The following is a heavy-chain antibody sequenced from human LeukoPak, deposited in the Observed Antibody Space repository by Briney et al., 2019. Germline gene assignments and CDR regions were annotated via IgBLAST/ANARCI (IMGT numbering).Heavy chain of an antibody. V-gene: IGHV4-38-2*02. D-gene: IGHD2-15*01. J-gene: IGHJ4*02. CDR1: GYFISSDYY. CDR2: IYHSGST. Sequence: PSETLSLTCTVSGYFISSDYYWGWIRQPPGKGLEWIGYIYHSGSTHYNPSLKSRVTISVDTSKKQFSLKLSSVTAADTAVYYCARGDCSGGSCYSFDYWGQGTLVTVSS. CDR3: ARGDCSGGSCYSFDY.